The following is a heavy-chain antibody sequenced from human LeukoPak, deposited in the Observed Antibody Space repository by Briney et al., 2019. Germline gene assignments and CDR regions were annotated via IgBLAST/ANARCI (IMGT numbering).Heavy chain of an antibody. CDR2: ISSSGSTI. V-gene: IGHV3-11*01. CDR3: AKDFDYRTKGPFDY. J-gene: IGHJ4*02. D-gene: IGHD4-11*01. Sequence: GGSLRLSCAASGFTFSDYYMSWIRQAPGKGLEWVSYISSSGSTIYFADSVKGRFTISRDNSKNTLYLQMNSLRAEDTAVYYCAKDFDYRTKGPFDYWGQGTLVTVSS. CDR1: GFTFSDYY.